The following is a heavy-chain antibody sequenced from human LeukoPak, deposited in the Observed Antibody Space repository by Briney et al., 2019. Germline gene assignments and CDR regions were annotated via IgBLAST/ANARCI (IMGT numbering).Heavy chain of an antibody. J-gene: IGHJ3*02. CDR2: IYYSGST. V-gene: IGHV4-39*01. CDR1: GGSISSSSYY. D-gene: IGHD2/OR15-2a*01. CDR3: ARHRRFFNAFDI. Sequence: SETLSLTCTVSGGSISSSSYYRGWIRQPPGKGLEWIGSIYYSGSTYYNPSLKSRVTISVDTSKNQFSLKLSSVTAADTAVYYCARHRRFFNAFDIWGQGTMVTVSS.